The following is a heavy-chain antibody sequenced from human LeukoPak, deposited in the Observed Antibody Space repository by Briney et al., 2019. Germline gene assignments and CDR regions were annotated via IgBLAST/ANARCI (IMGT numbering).Heavy chain of an antibody. Sequence: GGSLRLFCAASGFTFSSYSMNWVRQAPGKGLEWVSSISSSSSYIYYADSVKGRFTISRHNSKNTLYLQMNSLRAEDTAVYYCAREAYDAFDIWGQGTMVTVSS. CDR1: GFTFSSYS. J-gene: IGHJ3*02. CDR3: AREAYDAFDI. CDR2: ISSSSSYI. V-gene: IGHV3-21*04.